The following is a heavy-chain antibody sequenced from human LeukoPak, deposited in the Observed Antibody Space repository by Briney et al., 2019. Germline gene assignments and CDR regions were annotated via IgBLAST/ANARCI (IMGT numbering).Heavy chain of an antibody. CDR3: ARGPPGPFDY. V-gene: IGHV3-21*01. CDR1: GFTLSSYS. CDR2: ISSSSSYI. Sequence: GGSLRLSCAASGFTLSSYSMNWVRQAPGKGLEWVSSISSSSSYIYYADSVKGRFTISRDNSKNTLYLQMNSLRAEDTAVYYCARGPPGPFDYWGQGTLVTVSS. J-gene: IGHJ4*02.